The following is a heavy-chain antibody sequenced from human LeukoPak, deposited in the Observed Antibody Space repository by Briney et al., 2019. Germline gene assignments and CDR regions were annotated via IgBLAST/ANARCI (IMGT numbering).Heavy chain of an antibody. J-gene: IGHJ4*02. Sequence: ASVKVSFKASGGTFSSYAISWVRQAPGQGLEWMGRIIPILGIANYAQKFQGRVTITADKSTSTAYMELSSLRSEDTAVYYCARDPSIDPNYYDSSGLLDYWGQGTLVTVSS. CDR3: ARDPSIDPNYYDSSGLLDY. V-gene: IGHV1-69*04. D-gene: IGHD3-22*01. CDR2: IIPILGIA. CDR1: GGTFSSYA.